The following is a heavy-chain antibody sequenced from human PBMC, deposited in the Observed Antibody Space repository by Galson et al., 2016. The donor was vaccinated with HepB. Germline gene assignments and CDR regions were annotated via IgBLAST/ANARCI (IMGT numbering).Heavy chain of an antibody. CDR1: GFTFNNYN. V-gene: IGHV3-48*02. CDR3: ARARGATIHYGMDV. Sequence: SLRLSCAASGFTFNNYNMNWARQAPGKGLEWVSYISSTSTMTYYADSVKGRFAISRDNDKNSLCLQMNTLRHEDTAVYFCARARGATIHYGMDVWGQGTTVTVSS. D-gene: IGHD3-10*01. CDR2: ISSTSTMT. J-gene: IGHJ6*02.